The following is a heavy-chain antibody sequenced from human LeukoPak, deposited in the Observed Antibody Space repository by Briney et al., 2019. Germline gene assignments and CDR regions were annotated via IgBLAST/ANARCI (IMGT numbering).Heavy chain of an antibody. CDR2: IIPIFGTA. CDR1: GGTFSSYA. J-gene: IGHJ6*03. CDR3: ARAFVDYCSSTSCYSAYYMDV. V-gene: IGHV1-69*13. Sequence: SVKVSCKASGGTFSSYAISWVRQAPGQGLEWMGGIIPIFGTANYAQKSQGRVTITADESTSTAYMELSSLRSEDTAVYYCARAFVDYCSSTSCYSAYYMDVWGKGTTVTVSS. D-gene: IGHD2-2*01.